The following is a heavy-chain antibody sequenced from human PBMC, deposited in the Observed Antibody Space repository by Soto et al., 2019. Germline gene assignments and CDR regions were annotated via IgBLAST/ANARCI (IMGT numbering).Heavy chain of an antibody. CDR2: ISAYNGNT. D-gene: IGHD6-13*01. Sequence: GASVKVSCKASGYTFTSYGIIWVRQAPGRGLEWMGWISAYNGNTNYAQKLQGRVTMTTDTSTSTAYMELRSLRSDDTAVYYCAREYLSAAGILYFDYWGQGTLVTVSS. J-gene: IGHJ4*02. V-gene: IGHV1-18*01. CDR1: GYTFTSYG. CDR3: AREYLSAAGILYFDY.